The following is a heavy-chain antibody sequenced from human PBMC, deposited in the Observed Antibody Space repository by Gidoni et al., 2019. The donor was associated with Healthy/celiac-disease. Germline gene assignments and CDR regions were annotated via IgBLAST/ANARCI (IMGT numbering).Heavy chain of an antibody. Sequence: EVQLLESGGGLVQPGGSLRLSCAASGFTFSSYAISWVRQAPGKGLDWVAAISGSGGSTYYADSVKGRFTISRDNSKNTLYLQMNSLRAEDTAVYYCAKDWLSIVVVPAAIPGAFDIWGQGTMVTVSS. D-gene: IGHD2-2*02. CDR2: ISGSGGST. CDR1: GFTFSSYA. CDR3: AKDWLSIVVVPAAIPGAFDI. J-gene: IGHJ3*02. V-gene: IGHV3-23*01.